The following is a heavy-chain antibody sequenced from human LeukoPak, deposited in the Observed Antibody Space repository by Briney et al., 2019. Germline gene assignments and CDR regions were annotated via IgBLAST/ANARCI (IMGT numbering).Heavy chain of an antibody. CDR1: GFTFSSYS. Sequence: GGSLRLSCAASGFTFSSYSMNWVRQAPGKGLEWVSSISSSSSYIYYADSVKGRFTISRDNAKNSLYLQMNSLRAEDTAVYYCARFGGGRFLEWLVYMDVWGKGTTVTVSS. J-gene: IGHJ6*03. D-gene: IGHD3-3*01. CDR3: ARFGGGRFLEWLVYMDV. V-gene: IGHV3-21*01. CDR2: ISSSSSYI.